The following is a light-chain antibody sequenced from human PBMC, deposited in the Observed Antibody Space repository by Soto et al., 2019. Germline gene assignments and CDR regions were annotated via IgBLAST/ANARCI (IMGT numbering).Light chain of an antibody. CDR3: QQRSDWPPYT. J-gene: IGKJ2*01. V-gene: IGKV3-11*01. CDR1: QSVSSY. Sequence: EIVLTQSPATLSLSPGERATLSCRASQSVSSYLAWYQQKPGQAPRLLISDASNRATGIPARFSGSGSGTDFTLTISSLEPEDFAVYYCQQRSDWPPYTFGQGTKLEI. CDR2: DAS.